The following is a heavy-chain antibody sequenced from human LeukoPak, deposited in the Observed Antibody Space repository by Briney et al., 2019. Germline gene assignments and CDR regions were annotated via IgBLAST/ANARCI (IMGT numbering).Heavy chain of an antibody. J-gene: IGHJ1*01. V-gene: IGHV3-64D*09. CDR2: IWSNGDRT. CDR3: VKVGCSGGTCYWAYFQH. D-gene: IGHD2-15*01. Sequence: GGSLRLSCSASGFTFSRYVMHWVRQAPGGGLEYVSGIWSNGDRTYYADSVKGRFIISRDNSKNTLYLQMSSLSAEDTAVYYCVKVGCSGGTCYWAYFQH. CDR1: GFTFSRYV.